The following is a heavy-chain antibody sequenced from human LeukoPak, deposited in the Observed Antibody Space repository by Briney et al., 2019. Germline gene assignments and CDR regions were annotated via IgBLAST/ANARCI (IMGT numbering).Heavy chain of an antibody. J-gene: IGHJ4*02. CDR1: GFTFSSYG. CDR2: IWYDGSNI. V-gene: IGHV3-33*01. Sequence: GGSLRLSCAASGFTFSSYGMHWVRHAPGKGLEWVAVIWYDGSNIYYADSVKGRFTISRDNSKNTLYLQMNSLRAEDTAVYHCARDSSDFDYWGQGTLVTVSS. CDR3: ARDSSDFDY.